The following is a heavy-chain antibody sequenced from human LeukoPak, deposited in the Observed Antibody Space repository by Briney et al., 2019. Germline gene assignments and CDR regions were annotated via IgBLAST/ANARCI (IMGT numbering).Heavy chain of an antibody. J-gene: IGHJ4*02. V-gene: IGHV4-4*07. Sequence: SETLSLTCTVSGGSISSYYWGWIRQPAGKGLEWIGRIYTSGSTNYNPSLKSRVTMSVDTSKNQFSLKLSSVTAADTAVYYCARGPRQWLVPFDYWGQGTLVTVSS. CDR2: IYTSGST. CDR1: GGSISSYY. D-gene: IGHD6-19*01. CDR3: ARGPRQWLVPFDY.